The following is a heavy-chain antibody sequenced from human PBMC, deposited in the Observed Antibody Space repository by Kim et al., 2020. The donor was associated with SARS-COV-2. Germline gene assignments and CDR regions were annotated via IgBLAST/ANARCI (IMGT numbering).Heavy chain of an antibody. CDR2: IYYSGST. J-gene: IGHJ6*02. CDR1: GGSISSGGYY. Sequence: SETLSLTCTVSGGSISSGGYYWSWIRQHPGKGLEWIGYIYYSGSTYYNPSLKSRVTISVDTSKNQFSLKLSSVTAADTAVYYCARGKIVATTTSWVFYYYYGMDVWGQGTTVTVSS. V-gene: IGHV4-31*03. D-gene: IGHD5-12*01. CDR3: ARGKIVATTTSWVFYYYYGMDV.